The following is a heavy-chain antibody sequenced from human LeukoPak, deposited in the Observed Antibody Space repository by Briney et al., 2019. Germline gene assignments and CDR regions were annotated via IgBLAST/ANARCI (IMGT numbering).Heavy chain of an antibody. V-gene: IGHV5-10-1*01. J-gene: IGHJ4*02. CDR1: GYSFTSYW. CDR2: IDPSDSYT. D-gene: IGHD3-10*01. CDR3: ARRPITMVRGVIITNPFDY. Sequence: GESLKISCKGSGYSFTSYWISWVRQMPGKGLEWMGRIDPSDSYTNYSPSFQGHVTFSADKSISTAYLQWSSLKASDTAMYYCARRPITMVRGVIITNPFDYWGQGTLVTVSS.